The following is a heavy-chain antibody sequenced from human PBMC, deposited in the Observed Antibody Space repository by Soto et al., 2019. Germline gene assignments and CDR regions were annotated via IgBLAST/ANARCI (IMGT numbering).Heavy chain of an antibody. J-gene: IGHJ2*01. CDR2: ITSSSST. D-gene: IGHD6-6*01. Sequence: EVQLVESGGDLVKPGGSLRLSCAASGFTFSSYHMNWVRQAPGKGLEWVSSITSSSSTYDADSVKGRFSISRDNAKNSLYLQMNSLRADDTAVYYCARYGAARPNWYFDLWGRGTLVTVSS. CDR1: GFTFSSYH. CDR3: ARYGAARPNWYFDL. V-gene: IGHV3-21*06.